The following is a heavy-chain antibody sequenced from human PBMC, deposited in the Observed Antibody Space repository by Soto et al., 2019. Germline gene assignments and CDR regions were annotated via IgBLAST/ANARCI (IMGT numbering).Heavy chain of an antibody. CDR2: IYFTGST. CDR3: TRGPPRVQWFDP. Sequence: SETLSLTCTVSGGAVSSGTYYWSWIRQPPGKGLEWIGHIYFTGSTNYNPSLKSRVTTSLDTSRNQFSLKLSSVTAADTAVYYCTRGPPRVQWFDPWGLGTLVTVSS. CDR1: GGAVSSGTYY. V-gene: IGHV4-61*01. J-gene: IGHJ5*02.